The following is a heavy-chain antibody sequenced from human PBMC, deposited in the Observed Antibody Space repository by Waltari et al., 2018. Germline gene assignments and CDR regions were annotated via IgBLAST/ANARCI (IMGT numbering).Heavy chain of an antibody. Sequence: QVQLQQWGAGLLKPSETLSLTCAVYGGSFSGYYWSWIRQPPGKGLEWIGEINHSGSTNYNPSLKSRVTISVDTSKNQFSLKLSSVTAADTAVYYCARVTFTIFGVPRYFDLWGRGTLVTVSS. CDR2: INHSGST. D-gene: IGHD3-3*01. J-gene: IGHJ2*01. CDR1: GGSFSGYY. V-gene: IGHV4-34*01. CDR3: ARVTFTIFGVPRYFDL.